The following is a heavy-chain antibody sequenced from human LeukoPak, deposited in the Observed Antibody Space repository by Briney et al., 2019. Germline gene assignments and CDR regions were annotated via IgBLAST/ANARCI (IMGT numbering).Heavy chain of an antibody. CDR1: GYTFTGYY. CDR3: ARTRMTGSGTYGLGHDY. Sequence: AASVKVSCKASGYTFTGYYIHWVRQAPGQGLEWMGWINPNSGNTNSAQGFQGRVTMTRDTSINTAYMDLRRLRSDDTAIYYCARTRMTGSGTYGLGHDYWGQGTLVTVSS. CDR2: INPNSGNT. D-gene: IGHD3-10*01. J-gene: IGHJ4*02. V-gene: IGHV1-2*02.